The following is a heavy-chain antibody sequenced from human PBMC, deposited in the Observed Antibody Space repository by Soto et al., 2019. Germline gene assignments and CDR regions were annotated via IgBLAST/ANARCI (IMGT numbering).Heavy chain of an antibody. Sequence: QVQLVESGGGVVQPGRSLRLSCAASGFTFNNYGMHWVRQAPGKGLEWVAVIWNDGNGYYYANSVKGRFTISRDNSKNSLYLEMRSLRAGDTAVYYCARRQISPPTRGAASARGGMDVWGQGTTVTVSS. J-gene: IGHJ6*02. CDR1: GFTFNNYG. CDR3: ARRQISPPTRGAASARGGMDV. D-gene: IGHD6-13*01. CDR2: IWNDGNGY. V-gene: IGHV3-33*01.